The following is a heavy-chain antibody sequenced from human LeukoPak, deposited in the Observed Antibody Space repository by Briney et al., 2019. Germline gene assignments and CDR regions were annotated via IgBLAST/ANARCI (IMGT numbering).Heavy chain of an antibody. CDR3: ARGNTMVRGVPNGWFDP. J-gene: IGHJ5*02. CDR1: GGSISSGSYY. Sequence: PSETLSLTCTVSGGSISSGSYYWTWIRQPAGKGLEWIGRIYTSGSTNYNPSLKSRVTMSVDTSKNQFSLKLSSVTAADTAVYYCARGNTMVRGVPNGWFDPWGQGTLVTVSS. D-gene: IGHD3-10*01. V-gene: IGHV4-61*02. CDR2: IYTSGST.